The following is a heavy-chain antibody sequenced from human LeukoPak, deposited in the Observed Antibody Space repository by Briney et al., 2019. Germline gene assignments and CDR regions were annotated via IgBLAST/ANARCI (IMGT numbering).Heavy chain of an antibody. D-gene: IGHD2-21*02. CDR1: GFTFSTYW. Sequence: GGSLRLSCAASGFTFSTYWMDWYRQAPGKGLEWVGNINQDASEINYVASVRGRFTISRDNAKNSLHLQMNSLRAEDTAVYHCATDRDNSDWQKRFDSWGQGTLVTVSS. J-gene: IGHJ4*02. CDR2: INQDASEI. V-gene: IGHV3-7*01. CDR3: ATDRDNSDWQKRFDS.